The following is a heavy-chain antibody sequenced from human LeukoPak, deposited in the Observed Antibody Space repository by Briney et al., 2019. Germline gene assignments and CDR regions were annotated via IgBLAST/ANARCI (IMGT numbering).Heavy chain of an antibody. V-gene: IGHV3-21*01. D-gene: IGHD2-2*01. CDR3: ARGDYIAPAAESDY. Sequence: GGSLRPSCAASGFTFSSYSMNWVRQAPGKGLEWVSYISSSSSYIYYADSVKGRFTISRDNAKNSLYLQMNSLRAEDTAVYYCARGDYIAPAAESDYWGQGTLVTVSS. J-gene: IGHJ4*02. CDR2: ISSSSSYI. CDR1: GFTFSSYS.